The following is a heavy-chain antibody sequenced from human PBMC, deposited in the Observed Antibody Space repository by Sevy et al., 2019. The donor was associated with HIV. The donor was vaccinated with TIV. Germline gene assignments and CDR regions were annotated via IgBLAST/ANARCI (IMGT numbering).Heavy chain of an antibody. CDR1: GFTFSSYW. J-gene: IGHJ3*02. CDR3: AGDFRGPDAFDI. CDR2: IKQDGSEK. D-gene: IGHD6-25*01. Sequence: GGSLRLSCAASGFTFSSYWMSWVRQAPGKGLEWVANIKQDGSEKYYEDSVKGRFTISRDNANNSLYLQMNSLRAEDTAVYYCAGDFRGPDAFDIWGQGTMVTVSS. V-gene: IGHV3-7*01.